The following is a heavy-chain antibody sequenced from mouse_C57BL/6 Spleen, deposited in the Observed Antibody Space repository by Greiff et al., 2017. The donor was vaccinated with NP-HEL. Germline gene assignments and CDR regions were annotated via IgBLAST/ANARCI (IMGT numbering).Heavy chain of an antibody. CDR2: INPSSGYT. V-gene: IGHV1-4*01. J-gene: IGHJ3*01. D-gene: IGHD2-4*01. CDR1: GYTFTSYT. Sequence: QVQLKQSGAELARPGASVKMSCKASGYTFTSYTMHWVKQRPGQGLEWIGYINPSSGYTKYNQKFKDKATLTADKSSSTAYMQLSSLTSEDSAVYYCARSVYYDYVFAYWGQGTLVTVSA. CDR3: ARSVYYDYVFAY.